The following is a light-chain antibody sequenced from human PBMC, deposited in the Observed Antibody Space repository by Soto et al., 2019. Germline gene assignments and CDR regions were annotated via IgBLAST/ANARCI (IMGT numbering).Light chain of an antibody. CDR3: SAYTTSIALYV. CDR2: DVS. J-gene: IGLJ1*01. V-gene: IGLV2-14*01. CDR1: SSDVGGYNY. Sequence: QSALTQPPSASGSPGQSVTISCTGTSSDVGGYNYVSWYQQNPGTAPKLIIYDVSNRPSGVSNRFSGSKSGSTASLTISGLQAEDEADYYCSAYTTSIALYVFGAGTKLTVL.